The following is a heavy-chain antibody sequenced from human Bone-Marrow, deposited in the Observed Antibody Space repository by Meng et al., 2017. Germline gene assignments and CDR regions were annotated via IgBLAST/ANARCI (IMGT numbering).Heavy chain of an antibody. CDR3: ARRRGGSGRDC. V-gene: IGHV4-39*01. D-gene: IGHD3-10*01. CDR1: GGSISSSNYY. CDR2: FYHSGST. J-gene: IGHJ4*02. Sequence: QLQLQESGPGLVKPSETLSLPCTVSGGSISSSNYYWDWIRQPPGKGLEWIGAFYHSGSTSYNPSLQSRVTMFVDTSKNQFSLMLTSVTATDTAVYYCARRRGGSGRDCWGQGTLVTVSS.